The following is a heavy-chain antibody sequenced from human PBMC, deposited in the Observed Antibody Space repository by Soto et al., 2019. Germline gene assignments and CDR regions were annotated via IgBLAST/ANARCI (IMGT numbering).Heavy chain of an antibody. CDR3: ARDRDIVLVPADYYGMDV. D-gene: IGHD2-2*01. Sequence: SGTLSLTCTVSGGSMRIMRNDYCSWIRLPPGKGLEWIGYISNSGYTSYNPSLKGRFTISRGNAKNSLYLQMNSLRAEDTAVYYCARDRDIVLVPADYYGMDVWGQGTTVTVSS. V-gene: IGHV4-61*05. CDR1: GGSMRIMRNDY. J-gene: IGHJ6*02. CDR2: ISNSGYT.